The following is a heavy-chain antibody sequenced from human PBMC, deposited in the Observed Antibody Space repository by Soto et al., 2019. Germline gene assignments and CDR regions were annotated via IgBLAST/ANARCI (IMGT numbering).Heavy chain of an antibody. Sequence: VQLVESGGGLVKPGGSLRLSCAASGFTFSAYVMSWVRQAPGKGLEWVSSITSSGGGTYYADSVKGRFTVSRDNSKNTVYLQMNSLRDEDTAVYYCAKLTAAWGQGTLVTVSS. CDR2: ITSSGGGT. J-gene: IGHJ4*02. CDR3: AKLTAA. D-gene: IGHD6-13*01. V-gene: IGHV3-23*04. CDR1: GFTFSAYV.